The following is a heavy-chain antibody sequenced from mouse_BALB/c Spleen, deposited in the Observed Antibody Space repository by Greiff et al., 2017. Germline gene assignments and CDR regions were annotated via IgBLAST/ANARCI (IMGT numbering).Heavy chain of an antibody. Sequence: DVHLVESGPSLVKPSQTLSLTCSVTGDSITSGYWNWIRKFPGNKLEYMGYISYSGSTYYNPSLKSRISITRDTSKNQYYLQLNSVTTEDTATYYCARWRGKGDAMDYWGQGTSVTVSS. D-gene: IGHD1-3*01. CDR2: ISYSGST. J-gene: IGHJ4*01. CDR1: GDSITSGY. V-gene: IGHV3-8*02. CDR3: ARWRGKGDAMDY.